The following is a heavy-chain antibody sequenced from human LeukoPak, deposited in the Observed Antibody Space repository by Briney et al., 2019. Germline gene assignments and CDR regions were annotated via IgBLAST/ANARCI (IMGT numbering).Heavy chain of an antibody. V-gene: IGHV4-59*01. D-gene: IGHD3-3*01. J-gene: IGHJ4*02. CDR2: IYYSGST. CDR3: ARVVSYYDFWSGYYTYRSYFDY. Sequence: SETLSLTCTVSGVSISSYYWSWIRQPPGKGLEWIGYIYYSGSTNYNPSLKSRVTISVDTSKNQFSLKLSSVTAADTAVYYCARVVSYYDFWSGYYTYRSYFDYWGQGTLVTVSS. CDR1: GVSISSYY.